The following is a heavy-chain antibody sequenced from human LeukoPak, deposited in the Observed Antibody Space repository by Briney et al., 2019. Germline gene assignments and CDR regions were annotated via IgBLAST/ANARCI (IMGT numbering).Heavy chain of an antibody. V-gene: IGHV4-39*01. Sequence: SETLSLTCTVSGGSISSSGYYWGWIRQPPGKGLEWIGSVDYTGITSHSPSLKSRVTISVDTSKNQFSLKVSSVSAADTGVYYCARAQQWLLPYNWFDPWGQGTLVTVSS. D-gene: IGHD3-22*01. CDR3: ARAQQWLLPYNWFDP. J-gene: IGHJ5*02. CDR1: GGSISSSGYY. CDR2: VDYTGIT.